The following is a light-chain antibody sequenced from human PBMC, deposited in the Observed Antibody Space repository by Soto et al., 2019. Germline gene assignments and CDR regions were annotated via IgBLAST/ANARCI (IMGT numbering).Light chain of an antibody. Sequence: QSALTQPASVSGSPGQWITIPCIGTSSDIGGYDYVSWYQQHPGKAPKLIISEVSNRPSGVSARLSGSKSGNTASLTISGLQAEDEADYYCSSYTSSSTLGVFGTGTKVTVL. CDR3: SSYTSSSTLGV. CDR2: EVS. J-gene: IGLJ1*01. CDR1: SSDIGGYDY. V-gene: IGLV2-14*01.